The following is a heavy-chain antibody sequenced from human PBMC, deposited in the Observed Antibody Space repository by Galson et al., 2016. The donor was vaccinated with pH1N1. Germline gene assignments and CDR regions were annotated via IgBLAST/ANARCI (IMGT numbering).Heavy chain of an antibody. CDR2: ISGTSLSR. V-gene: IGHV3-23*01. D-gene: IGHD6-13*01. CDR3: ASWAEGSQPFFHD. J-gene: IGHJ4*02. Sequence: SLRLSCAASGFSFSNFVMSWVRQAPGKGLEWVSSISGTSLSRYYTDSVKGRFTTSRDNSKNTLYLHMNSLRVEDTAVYYCASWAEGSQPFFHDWGQGTLVSVAS. CDR1: GFSFSNFV.